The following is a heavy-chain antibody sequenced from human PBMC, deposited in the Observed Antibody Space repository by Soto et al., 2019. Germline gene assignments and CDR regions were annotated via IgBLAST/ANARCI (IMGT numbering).Heavy chain of an antibody. CDR3: VSQSLDSLALYGMGV. J-gene: IGHJ6*01. V-gene: IGHV6-1*01. Sequence: SQTLSLTCAISGDSVSANNAAWNWIRQSPSRGLEWLGRTYFRSKWNYDYAESVKSRLTITPDTTNNQISLQLNSVIPEDAAVYYRVSQSLDSLALYGMGVWGQGNTVTVS. D-gene: IGHD5-18*01. CDR2: TYFRSKWNY. CDR1: GDSVSANNAA.